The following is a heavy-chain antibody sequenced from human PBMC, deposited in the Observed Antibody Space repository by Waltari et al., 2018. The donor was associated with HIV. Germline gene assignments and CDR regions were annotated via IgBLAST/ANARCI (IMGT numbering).Heavy chain of an antibody. Sequence: QVQLQESGPGLVKPSGTLSLTCAVSGGSIRDPLRWRWVRQPPGKGLEWIGEIYHSGSTNYNPSLKSRVTISVDKSKNQFSLKVSSVTAADTAVYYCASLVGGTQSVDYWGQGTLVTVSS. D-gene: IGHD1-26*01. CDR1: GGSIRDPLR. CDR2: IYHSGST. J-gene: IGHJ4*02. V-gene: IGHV4-4*02. CDR3: ASLVGGTQSVDY.